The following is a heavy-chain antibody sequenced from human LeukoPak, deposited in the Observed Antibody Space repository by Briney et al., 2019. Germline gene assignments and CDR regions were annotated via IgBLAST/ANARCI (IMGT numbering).Heavy chain of an antibody. V-gene: IGHV3-48*02. CDR1: GFTFSTYS. J-gene: IGHJ4*02. CDR2: ISTGSSTI. Sequence: PGRSLRLSCAASGFTFSTYSMIWVRQAPGRGVEWVSYISTGSSTIHYADSVQGRFTISRDNAKNSLYLQMNSLRDEDTAVYYCARVVWYSSSWDDYWGQGTLVTVSS. CDR3: ARVVWYSSSWDDY. D-gene: IGHD6-13*01.